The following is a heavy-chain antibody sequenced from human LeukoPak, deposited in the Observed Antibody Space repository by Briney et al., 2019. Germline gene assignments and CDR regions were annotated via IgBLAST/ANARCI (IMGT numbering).Heavy chain of an antibody. CDR1: GFTFSSYC. CDR3: ARGGTTVTPGLLWFDP. J-gene: IGHJ5*02. Sequence: GSLRLSCAASGFTFSSYCMSWVRQAPGEGLEWVANIKQDGTEKYYMDSVKGRFSLSRDNAKNSLYLQMNALRAEDTAVYYCARGGTTVTPGLLWFDPWGQGTLVTVSS. V-gene: IGHV3-7*02. CDR2: IKQDGTEK. D-gene: IGHD4-17*01.